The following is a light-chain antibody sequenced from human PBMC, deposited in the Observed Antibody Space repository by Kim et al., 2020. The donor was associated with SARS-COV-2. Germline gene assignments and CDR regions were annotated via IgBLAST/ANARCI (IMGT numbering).Light chain of an antibody. V-gene: IGKV1-17*01. CDR2: GAS. CDR3: LQHNTYPIT. Sequence: VSVGDRVTLTCRASQDIRNDLGWYQQNPVRAPKRLIYGASSLQSGVPSRFSGSGSGTEFTLTISSLQPEDFATYFCLQHNTYPITFGQGTRLEIK. J-gene: IGKJ5*01. CDR1: QDIRND.